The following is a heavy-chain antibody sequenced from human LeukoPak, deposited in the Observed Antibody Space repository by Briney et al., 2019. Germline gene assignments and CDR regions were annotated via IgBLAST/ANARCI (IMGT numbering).Heavy chain of an antibody. CDR1: GFTFXXYS. V-gene: IGHV3-48*01. Sequence: GSLRLXXXXSGFTFXXYSMNWVRQAPGKGLEWVSYISSSSSSTIYYADSVKGRFTISRDNSKNTLYLQMNSLRAEDTAVYYCAKDRKWIVGATIDYWGQGTLVTVSS. D-gene: IGHD1-26*01. CDR3: AKDRKWIVGATIDY. J-gene: IGHJ4*02. CDR2: ISSSSSSTI.